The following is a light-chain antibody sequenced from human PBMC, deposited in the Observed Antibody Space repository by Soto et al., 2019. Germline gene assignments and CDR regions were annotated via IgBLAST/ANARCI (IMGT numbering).Light chain of an antibody. Sequence: EIVLTQSPGTLSLSPGERATLSCRASQTVSSGYVAWYQQKPGQTPKLLIYEAPSRATGIPDRFSGSGSGRDYTLTINRLEPEDFAVYYCQQYGSSPQTFGQGTKVEI. J-gene: IGKJ1*01. V-gene: IGKV3-20*01. CDR3: QQYGSSPQT. CDR2: EAP. CDR1: QTVSSGY.